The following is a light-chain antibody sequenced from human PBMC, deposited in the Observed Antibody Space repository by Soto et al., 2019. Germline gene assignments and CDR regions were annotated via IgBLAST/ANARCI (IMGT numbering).Light chain of an antibody. V-gene: IGKV1-39*01. CDR1: QSISSY. CDR2: AAS. J-gene: IGKJ5*01. CDR3: QQSYSTAIT. Sequence: DIQMTQSPSSLSASVGDRFTITCRARQSISSYLNWYQQKPGKAPKLLIYAASSLQSGVPSRFSGSGSGTDFTLTISSLQPEDFATYYCQQSYSTAITFGQGTRLEIK.